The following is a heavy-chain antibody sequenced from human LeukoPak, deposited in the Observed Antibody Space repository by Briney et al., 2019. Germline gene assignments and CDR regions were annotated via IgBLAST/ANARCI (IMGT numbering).Heavy chain of an antibody. CDR2: ISDSGGST. J-gene: IGHJ6*02. CDR3: ARDLKAGYSYYYYDMDV. CDR1: GFTFTSYA. Sequence: PGGSLRLSCAVSGFTFTSYAMNWVRQAPGKGLEWVSGISDSGGSTYYADSVKGRFTISRDNSKNTLYLQMNSLRAEDTAVYYCARDLKAGYSYYYYDMDVWGQGTTVTVSS. V-gene: IGHV3-23*01. D-gene: IGHD5-18*01.